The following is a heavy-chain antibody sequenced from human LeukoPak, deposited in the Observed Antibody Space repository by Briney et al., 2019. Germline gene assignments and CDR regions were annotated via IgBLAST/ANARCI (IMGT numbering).Heavy chain of an antibody. CDR3: ARGHRNWLLSWFDP. J-gene: IGHJ5*02. D-gene: IGHD3-9*01. CDR2: INHSGST. CDR1: GGSFSGYY. V-gene: IGHV4-34*01. Sequence: SETLSLTCAVYGGSFSGYYWSWIRQPPGKGLEWIGEINHSGSTNYSPSLKSRVTISADTSKKQFSLTLSSVTAADTAVYYCARGHRNWLLSWFDPWGRGTLVTVSS.